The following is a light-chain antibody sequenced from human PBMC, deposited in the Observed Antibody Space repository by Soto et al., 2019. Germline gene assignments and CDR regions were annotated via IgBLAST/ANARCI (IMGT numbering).Light chain of an antibody. V-gene: IGLV2-14*01. CDR2: EVS. Sequence: QSVLTQPASVSGSPGQSITISCTGTSSDVGYDNYVSWFQQHPGKAPKLMIYEVSRRPSGVSNRFSGSKSANTASLTISGLQAEDEADYYCTSHKASSHYVFGTGTKVTVL. CDR1: SSDVGYDNY. CDR3: TSHKASSHYV. J-gene: IGLJ1*01.